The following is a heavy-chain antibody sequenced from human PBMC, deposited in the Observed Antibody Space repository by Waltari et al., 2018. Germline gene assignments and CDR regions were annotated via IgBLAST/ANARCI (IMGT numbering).Heavy chain of an antibody. J-gene: IGHJ4*02. D-gene: IGHD2-2*01. CDR3: ARGRYCTTTSCYATSYY. Sequence: QVQLVQSGSELKKPGAPVKISCKASGYTFTSYVITWVRQAPGQGLEWMGWINVNTGTPTYAQGFTGRFVFSLDTSVSTAYLQIGSLKPEDTAVYFCARGRYCTTTSCYATSYYWGQGTLVTVSS. V-gene: IGHV7-4-1*01. CDR1: GYTFTSYV. CDR2: INVNTGTP.